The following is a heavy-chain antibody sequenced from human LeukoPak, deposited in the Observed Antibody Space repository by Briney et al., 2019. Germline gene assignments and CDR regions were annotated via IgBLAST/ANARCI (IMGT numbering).Heavy chain of an antibody. D-gene: IGHD6-19*01. J-gene: IGHJ3*02. Sequence: GGSLRLSCAASGFTFSSYAMGWVRQAPGKGLEGVSVIYSGGSTYYADSVKGRFTISRDNSKNTLYLQMNSLRDEDTAVYYCARSRGWGCDAFDIWGQGTMVTVSS. V-gene: IGHV3-53*01. CDR2: IYSGGST. CDR1: GFTFSSYA. CDR3: ARSRGWGCDAFDI.